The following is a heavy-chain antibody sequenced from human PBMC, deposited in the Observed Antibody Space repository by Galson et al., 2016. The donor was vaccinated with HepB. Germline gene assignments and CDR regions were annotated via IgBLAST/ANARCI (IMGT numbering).Heavy chain of an antibody. CDR2: ITYDENNK. CDR3: ARPRDYGDYRDAFDI. J-gene: IGHJ4*02. V-gene: IGHV3-30-3*01. Sequence: SLRLSCAASGFTFSDYTMHWVRQAPGKGLEWVAVITYDENNKYYADSVKGRFTISRDNSKTTLYLQMNSLRPEDTAVFYCARPRDYGDYRDAFDIWGPGTLVTVSS. D-gene: IGHD4-17*01. CDR1: GFTFSDYT.